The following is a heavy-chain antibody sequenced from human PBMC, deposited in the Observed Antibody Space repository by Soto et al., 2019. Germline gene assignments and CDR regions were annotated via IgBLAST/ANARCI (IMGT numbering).Heavy chain of an antibody. CDR2: IWDDGSEI. V-gene: IGHV3-33*01. CDR3: GRDGIVGTDVRGCLDD. D-gene: IGHD3-3*01. CDR1: GSIFSGYG. J-gene: IGHJ4*02. Sequence: QVQLVQSGGGVVQPGGSLRLSCVVPGSIFSGYGMHWVRQAPGKGLEWVAGIWDDGSEIYYADSVKGRFTISRDNSKNTLYLQMNSVRAEDTAVYYCGRDGIVGTDVRGCLDDWGQGTLVTVSS.